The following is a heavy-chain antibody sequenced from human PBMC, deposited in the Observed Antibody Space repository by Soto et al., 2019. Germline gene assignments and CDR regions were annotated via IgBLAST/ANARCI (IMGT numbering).Heavy chain of an antibody. V-gene: IGHV1-18*01. CDR1: GYTFTSAG. CDR2: ISTYNGNT. Sequence: ASVKVSCKASGYTFTSAGISWVRQAPGQGPEWMGWISTYNGNTNYAQNLQGRVTMTTDTSTSTAYMELRGLRSDDTAVYYCARTVAGYFDYWGQGTLVTVSS. CDR3: ARTVAGYFDY. J-gene: IGHJ4*02. D-gene: IGHD6-19*01.